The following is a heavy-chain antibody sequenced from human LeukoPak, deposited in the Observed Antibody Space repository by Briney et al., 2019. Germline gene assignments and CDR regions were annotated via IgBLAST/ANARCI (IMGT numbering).Heavy chain of an antibody. CDR3: ARGGSYLSAFDI. CDR1: GFTFISYA. J-gene: IGHJ3*02. CDR2: IYSGGST. V-gene: IGHV3-53*01. D-gene: IGHD1-26*01. Sequence: GGSLRLSCAASGFTFISYAMSWVRQAPGKGLEWVSIIYSGGSTFYADSVKGRFTISRDNSKNTLYLQMNSLRAEDAAVYYCARGGSYLSAFDIWGQGTMVTVSS.